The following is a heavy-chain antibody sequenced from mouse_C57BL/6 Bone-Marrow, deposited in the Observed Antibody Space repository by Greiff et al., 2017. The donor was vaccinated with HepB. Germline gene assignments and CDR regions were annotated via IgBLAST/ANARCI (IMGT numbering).Heavy chain of an antibody. CDR2: ISSGSSTI. J-gene: IGHJ3*01. V-gene: IGHV5-17*01. D-gene: IGHD2-4*01. CDR1: GFTFSDYG. Sequence: DVKLVESGGGLVKPGGSLKLSCAASGFTFSDYGMHWVRQAPEKGLEWVAYISSGSSTIYYADTVKGRFTISRDNAKTTLFLQMTSLRSEDTAMYSCARGIYYDYDAAWFAYWGQGTLVTVSA. CDR3: ARGIYYDYDAAWFAY.